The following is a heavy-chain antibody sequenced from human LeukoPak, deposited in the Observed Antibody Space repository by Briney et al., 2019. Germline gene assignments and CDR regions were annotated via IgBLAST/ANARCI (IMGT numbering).Heavy chain of an antibody. J-gene: IGHJ5*02. CDR2: IYYSGST. CDR1: GGSISSYY. Sequence: SETLSLTCTVSGGSISSYYWSWIRQPPGKGLEWIGYIYYSGSTNYNPSLKSRVTISVDTSKNQFSLKLSSVTAAETAVYYCARLAGFSGWFDPWGQGTLVTVSS. CDR3: ARLAGFSGWFDP. V-gene: IGHV4-59*08. D-gene: IGHD2-15*01.